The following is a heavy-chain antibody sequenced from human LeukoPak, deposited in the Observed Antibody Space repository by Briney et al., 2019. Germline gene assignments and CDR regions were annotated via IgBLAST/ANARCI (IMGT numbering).Heavy chain of an antibody. CDR2: IYTSGST. V-gene: IGHV4-4*07. J-gene: IGHJ6*03. D-gene: IGHD1/OR15-1a*01. CDR3: ARGRANKYYYYYYMDV. CDR1: GGSISSYY. Sequence: SETLSLTCTVSGGSISSYYWSWIRQPAGKGLEWIGRIYTSGSTNYNPSLKSRVTMSVDTSKNQFSLKLSSVTAADTAVYYCARGRANKYYYYYYMDVWGKGTTVTVSS.